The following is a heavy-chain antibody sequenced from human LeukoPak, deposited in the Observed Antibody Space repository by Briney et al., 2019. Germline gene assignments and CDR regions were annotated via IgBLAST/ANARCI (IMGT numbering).Heavy chain of an antibody. CDR2: INHSGST. D-gene: IGHD3-3*02. Sequence: SETLSLTCAVYGGSFSGYYWSWIRQPPGKGLEWIGEINHSGSTNYNPSLKSRVTISVDTSKNQFSLKLSSVTAADTAVYYCARDISGGSHVFDIWGQGTMVTVSS. V-gene: IGHV4-34*01. CDR3: ARDISGGSHVFDI. CDR1: GGSFSGYY. J-gene: IGHJ3*02.